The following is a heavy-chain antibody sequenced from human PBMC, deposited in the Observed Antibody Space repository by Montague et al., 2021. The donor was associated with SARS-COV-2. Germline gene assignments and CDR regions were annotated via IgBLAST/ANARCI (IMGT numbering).Heavy chain of an antibody. D-gene: IGHD3-10*01. CDR3: AKDSYYYGLGYGMDV. Sequence: SLRLSCAASGFTFSNSAINWVRQAPGKGLEWVSGSSGSDGGTHYADSVKGRFTISRDNSKNVLYLQMNSLRAEGTALYYCAKDSYYYGLGYGMDVWGQGTTVTVSS. CDR2: SSGSDGGT. V-gene: IGHV3-23*01. CDR1: GFTFSNSA. J-gene: IGHJ6*02.